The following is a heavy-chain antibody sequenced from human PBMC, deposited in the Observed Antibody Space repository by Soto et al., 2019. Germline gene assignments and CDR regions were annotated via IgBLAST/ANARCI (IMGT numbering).Heavy chain of an antibody. Sequence: GGSLRLSCAASGFTFSSYGMHWVRQAPGKGLEWVAVIWYDGSNKYYADSVKGRFTISRDNSKNTLYLQMNSLRAEDTAVYYCAIGVCCGGSCQKSYYYYYYMDVWGKGTTVTVSS. CDR3: AIGVCCGGSCQKSYYYYYYMDV. J-gene: IGHJ6*03. V-gene: IGHV3-33*01. D-gene: IGHD2-15*01. CDR1: GFTFSSYG. CDR2: IWYDGSNK.